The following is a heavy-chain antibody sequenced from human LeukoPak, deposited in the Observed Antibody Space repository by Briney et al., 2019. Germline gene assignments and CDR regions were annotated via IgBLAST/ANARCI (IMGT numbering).Heavy chain of an antibody. Sequence: GASVKVSCKASGYTFTKSYIHWVRQAPGQRLEWMGLINPGGDNTDYAQNFQGRLTMTTDTSTSTAYMELRSLRSDDTAVYYCARDMGAAAPAYFDYWGQGTLVTVSS. CDR2: INPGGDNT. CDR1: GYTFTKSY. D-gene: IGHD6-13*01. V-gene: IGHV1-46*01. J-gene: IGHJ4*02. CDR3: ARDMGAAAPAYFDY.